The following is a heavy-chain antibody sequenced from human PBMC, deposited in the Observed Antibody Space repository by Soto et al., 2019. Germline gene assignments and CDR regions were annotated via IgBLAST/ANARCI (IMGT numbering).Heavy chain of an antibody. D-gene: IGHD6-19*01. V-gene: IGHV4-31*03. CDR3: ARGIPVSGSLDY. J-gene: IGHJ4*02. CDR2: IYTTGST. CDR1: GDSIGRGGYY. Sequence: SETLPLTCTVSGDSIGRGGYYWTWIRQHPGKGLEWISYIYTTGSTYYNPSRKSRVGISVDTSKNQFSLKLSSVTAADTAVYYCARGIPVSGSLDYWGQGTLLTVSS.